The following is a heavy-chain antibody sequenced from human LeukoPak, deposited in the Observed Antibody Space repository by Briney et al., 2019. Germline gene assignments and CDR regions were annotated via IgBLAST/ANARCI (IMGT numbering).Heavy chain of an antibody. CDR1: GLTFRRYG. CDR3: AKQVGNSGYYPLDY. V-gene: IGHV3-33*06. D-gene: IGHD3-22*01. J-gene: IGHJ4*02. Sequence: GGSLRLSCAASGLTFRRYGMHWVRQAPGRGLEWVAIIYSDGSKEYYADSVKGRFTISRDNSKNTLYLQMSSLRADDTAVYYCAKQVGNSGYYPLDYWGQGTLVTVSS. CDR2: IYSDGSKE.